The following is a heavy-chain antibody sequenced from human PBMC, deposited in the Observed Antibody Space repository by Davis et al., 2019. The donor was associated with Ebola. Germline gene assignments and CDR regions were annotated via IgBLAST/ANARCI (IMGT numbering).Heavy chain of an antibody. CDR1: GFTFSSYG. J-gene: IGHJ6*03. V-gene: IGHV3-30*02. D-gene: IGHD2-2*01. CDR2: LRYDGSNK. Sequence: GESLKISCAASGFTFSSYGMHWVRQAPGKGLEWVAFLRYDGSNKYYADSVKGRFTISRDNSKNTLYLQMNSLRAEDTAVYYCAALGYCSSTSCPDYYYYYMDVWGKGTTVTVSS. CDR3: AALGYCSSTSCPDYYYYYMDV.